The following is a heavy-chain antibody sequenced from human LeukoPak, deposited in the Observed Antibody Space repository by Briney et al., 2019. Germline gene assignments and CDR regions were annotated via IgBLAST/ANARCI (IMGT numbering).Heavy chain of an antibody. Sequence: SETLSLTCTVSGGSLWSFYWSWARQPAGKGLKWIGRLYNNGSTNYSPSLKSRVIMSFDPSKNQFSLKLSSVTAADTAFYYCVRDRGLGRGFDPWGQGTMVTVSS. V-gene: IGHV4-4*07. D-gene: IGHD3-16*01. CDR2: LYNNGST. CDR1: GGSLWSFY. CDR3: VRDRGLGRGFDP. J-gene: IGHJ5*02.